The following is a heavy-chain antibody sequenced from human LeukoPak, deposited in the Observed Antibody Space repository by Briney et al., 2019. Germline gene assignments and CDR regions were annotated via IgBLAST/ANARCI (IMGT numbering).Heavy chain of an antibody. J-gene: IGHJ4*02. CDR1: GFTFSSYW. Sequence: GGSLRLSCAASGFTFSSYWMHRVRKAPGKGLVWVSRINSDGSSTSYADSVKGRFTISRDNAKNTLYLQMNSLRAEDTAVYYCARGYGSSRGWYWGQGTLVTVSS. V-gene: IGHV3-74*01. CDR3: ARGYGSSRGWY. D-gene: IGHD6-6*01. CDR2: INSDGSST.